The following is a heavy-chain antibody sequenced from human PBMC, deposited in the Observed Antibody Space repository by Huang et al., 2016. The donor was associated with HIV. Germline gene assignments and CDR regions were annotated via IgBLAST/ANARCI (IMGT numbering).Heavy chain of an antibody. D-gene: IGHD1-1*01. Sequence: PGASVKVSCKASGYTFTGYYLHWVRQAPGQGLEWMGWINPTSGGTTYALKFQGRVTRTRDTSINTAYMELSRLRSDDTAVYHCARMGLTTHGFDIWGQGTMVTVSS. V-gene: IGHV1-2*02. CDR1: GYTFTGYY. CDR2: INPTSGGT. J-gene: IGHJ3*02. CDR3: ARMGLTTHGFDI.